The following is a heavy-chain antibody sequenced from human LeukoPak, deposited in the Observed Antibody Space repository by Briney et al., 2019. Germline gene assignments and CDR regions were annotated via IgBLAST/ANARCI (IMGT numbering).Heavy chain of an antibody. D-gene: IGHD6-19*01. Sequence: GGSLRLSCAASGFTFSSYAMSWVRQAPGKGLEWVSAISGSGGSTYYADSVKGRFTISRDNSKNTLYLQMNSLRAEDTAVYYCAKDLRSYSSGWLIDYWGQGTLVTVSS. CDR3: AKDLRSYSSGWLIDY. CDR1: GFTFSSYA. V-gene: IGHV3-23*01. J-gene: IGHJ4*02. CDR2: ISGSGGST.